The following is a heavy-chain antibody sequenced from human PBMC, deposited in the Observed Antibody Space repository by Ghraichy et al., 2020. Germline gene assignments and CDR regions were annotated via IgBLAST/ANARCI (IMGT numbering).Heavy chain of an antibody. CDR2: ISASGATP. V-gene: IGHV3-23*01. D-gene: IGHD2/OR15-2a*01. J-gene: IGHJ6*02. CDR1: GFTFTSHA. Sequence: GGSLRLSCVASGFTFTSHAMTWVRQAPGKGLEWVSSISASGATPYYGPSASGRFTISKDNSKNTVYLQLNSLRTEDTAIYFCAKGSTRAKDYYGMNVWGQGTTVTV. CDR3: AKGSTRAKDYYGMNV.